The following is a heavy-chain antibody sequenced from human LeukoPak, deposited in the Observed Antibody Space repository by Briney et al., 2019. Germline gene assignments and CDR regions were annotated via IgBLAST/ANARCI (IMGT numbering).Heavy chain of an antibody. J-gene: IGHJ4*02. CDR2: ISGSGGST. CDR1: GFTFSSYA. V-gene: IGHV3-23*01. Sequence: GGSLRLSCAASGFTFSSYAMSWVRQAPGKGLEWVSAISGSGGSTFNADSVKGRFTISRDNSKNTLYLQMNSLRAEDTAIYYCAKDVFELYDIYDHWGQGTLVTVSS. D-gene: IGHD3-9*01. CDR3: AKDVFELYDIYDH.